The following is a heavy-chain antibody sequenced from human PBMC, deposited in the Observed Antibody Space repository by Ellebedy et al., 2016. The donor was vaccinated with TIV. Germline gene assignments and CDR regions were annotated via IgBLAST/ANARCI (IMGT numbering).Heavy chain of an antibody. V-gene: IGHV3-7*01. CDR1: GFTFSSYW. Sequence: PGGSLRLSCAASGFTFSSYWMSWVRQAPGKGLEWVANIKQDGSEKYYVDSVKGRFTISRDNAKNSLYLQMNSLRAEDTAVYYCARDGGADIVATMSDYYYGMDVWGQGTTVTVSS. CDR3: ARDGGADIVATMSDYYYGMDV. CDR2: IKQDGSEK. D-gene: IGHD5-12*01. J-gene: IGHJ6*02.